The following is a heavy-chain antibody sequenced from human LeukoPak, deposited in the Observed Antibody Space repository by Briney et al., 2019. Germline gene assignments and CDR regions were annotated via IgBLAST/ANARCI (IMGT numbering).Heavy chain of an antibody. Sequence: PGGSLRLSCAASGFTFSDYYMSWVRQAPGKGLEWVSAISGGGGSTYYADSVKGRFTISRDNSKNTLYLQMNSLRAEDTAVYYCAKDFGRDDCGGDCYLFDYWGQGTLVTVSS. CDR3: AKDFGRDDCGGDCYLFDY. CDR1: GFTFSDYY. CDR2: ISGGGGST. V-gene: IGHV3-23*01. J-gene: IGHJ4*02. D-gene: IGHD2-21*02.